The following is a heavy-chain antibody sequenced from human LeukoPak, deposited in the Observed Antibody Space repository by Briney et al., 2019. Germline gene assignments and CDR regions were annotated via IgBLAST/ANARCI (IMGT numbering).Heavy chain of an antibody. CDR3: AKGGSGSYSDY. Sequence: GGSLRLSCAASGFTFSSYGMHWVRQAPGKGLEWVAVISYDGSNKYYADSVKGRFTISRDNSKNTLYLQMNSLRAEDTAVYYCAKGGSGSYSDYWGQGTLVTVSS. V-gene: IGHV3-30*18. D-gene: IGHD3-10*01. CDR1: GFTFSSYG. CDR2: ISYDGSNK. J-gene: IGHJ4*02.